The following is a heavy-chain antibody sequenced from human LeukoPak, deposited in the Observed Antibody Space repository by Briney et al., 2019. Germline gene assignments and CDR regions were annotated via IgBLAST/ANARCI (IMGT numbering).Heavy chain of an antibody. CDR2: IYHSGST. CDR3: ARSKDTGAFDI. Sequence: SETLSLTCTVSGGSISSGGYYWSWIRQPPGKGLEWIGYIYHSGSTYYNPSLKSRVTISVDRSKNQFSLKLSSVTAADTAVYYCARSKDTGAFDIWGQGTMVTVSS. J-gene: IGHJ3*02. V-gene: IGHV4-30-2*01. D-gene: IGHD1-14*01. CDR1: GGSISSGGYY.